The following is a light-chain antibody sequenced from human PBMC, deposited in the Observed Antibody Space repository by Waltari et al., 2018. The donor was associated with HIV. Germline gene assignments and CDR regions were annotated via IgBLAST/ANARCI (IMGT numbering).Light chain of an antibody. Sequence: QSALTQPASVSGSPGQSITISCPGTSSDVGRSNYVSWYQQHPGKAPKLMIYDVSNRPSGVSNRFSGSKSGNTASLTISGLQAEDEADYYCSSYTSSTTWVFGGGTEVTVL. CDR3: SSYTSSTTWV. CDR2: DVS. J-gene: IGLJ3*02. V-gene: IGLV2-14*03. CDR1: SSDVGRSNY.